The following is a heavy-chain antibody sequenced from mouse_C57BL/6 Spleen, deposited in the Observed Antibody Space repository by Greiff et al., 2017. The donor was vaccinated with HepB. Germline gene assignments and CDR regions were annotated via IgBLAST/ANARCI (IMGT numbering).Heavy chain of an antibody. Sequence: VQLQQSGAELVKPGASVKLSCKASGYTFTSYWMHWVKQRPGQGLEWIGMIHPNSGSTNYNEKFKSKATLTVDKSSSTAYMQLSSLTSEDSAVYYCARDDYGASLYAMDYWGQGTSVTVSS. J-gene: IGHJ4*01. V-gene: IGHV1-64*01. CDR3: ARDDYGASLYAMDY. CDR2: IHPNSGST. D-gene: IGHD2-4*01. CDR1: GYTFTSYW.